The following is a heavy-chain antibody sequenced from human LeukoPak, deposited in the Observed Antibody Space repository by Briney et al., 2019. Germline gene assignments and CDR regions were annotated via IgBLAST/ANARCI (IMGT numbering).Heavy chain of an antibody. CDR2: IYYSGST. J-gene: IGHJ3*02. CDR1: GGSISSGDYY. Sequence: PSETLSLTCTVSGGSISSGDYYRSWIRHPPGKGLEWIGYIYYSGSTYYNPSLKSRVTISVDTSKNQFSLKLSSVPAADTAVYCCAREHLLASCGGDCYPSAFDIWGQGTMVTVSS. V-gene: IGHV4-30-4*01. D-gene: IGHD2-21*02. CDR3: AREHLLASCGGDCYPSAFDI.